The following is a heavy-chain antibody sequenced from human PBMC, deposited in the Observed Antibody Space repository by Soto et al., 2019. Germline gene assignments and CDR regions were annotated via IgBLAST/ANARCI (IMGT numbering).Heavy chain of an antibody. J-gene: IGHJ4*02. CDR2: ISGNGGST. D-gene: IGHD3-22*01. CDR3: AKELGSSGFYFSSFDY. V-gene: IGHV3-23*01. CDR1: GFSVSSNY. Sequence: EGSLRLSCAASGFSVSSNYMSWVRQAPGKGLEWVSGISGNGGSTYYADSVKGRFTISRDNSKNTLYLQMNGLRAEDTAVYYCAKELGSSGFYFSSFDYWGLGILVTVSS.